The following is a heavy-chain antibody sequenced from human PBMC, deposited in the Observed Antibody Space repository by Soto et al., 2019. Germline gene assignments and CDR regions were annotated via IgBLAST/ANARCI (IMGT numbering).Heavy chain of an antibody. Sequence: GGSLRLSCAASGFSFSDHYMDWVRQAPGKGLEWVARIRNKANRYTTEYAASVKGRFTISRDDSKNSLFLQMNSLQTEDTAVYYCGRVGDYNFSSGPDYWGQGTLVTVSS. CDR2: IRNKANRYTT. J-gene: IGHJ4*02. CDR1: GFSFSDHY. D-gene: IGHD3-3*01. V-gene: IGHV3-72*01. CDR3: GRVGDYNFSSGPDY.